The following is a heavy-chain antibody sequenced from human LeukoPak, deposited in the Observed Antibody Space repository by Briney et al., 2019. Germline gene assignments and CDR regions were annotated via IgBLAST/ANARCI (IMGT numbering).Heavy chain of an antibody. CDR3: ARHSAQRGNNDY. CDR1: GFSFASYW. D-gene: IGHD1-26*01. V-gene: IGHV5-51*01. J-gene: IGHJ4*02. Sequence: ESLKISCKASGFSFASYWIAWVRQMPGKGLEWMGIIYPGDSDIRYSPSFQGQVTISADKSDNTAYVQWSSPKASDTAMYYCARHSAQRGNNDYWGQGTLVTVSS. CDR2: IYPGDSDI.